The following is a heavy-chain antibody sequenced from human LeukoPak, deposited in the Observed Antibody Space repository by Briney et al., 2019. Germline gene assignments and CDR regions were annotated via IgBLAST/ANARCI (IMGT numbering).Heavy chain of an antibody. V-gene: IGHV4-61*01. D-gene: IGHD3-22*01. Sequence: TSSETLSLTCTVSGGSVSSGSYYWSWIRQPPGKGLEWIGYIYYSGSTNYNPSLKSRVTISVDTSKNQFSLKLSSVTAADTAVYYCASVTHYDSSGYYEFDYWGQGTLVTVSS. CDR1: GGSVSSGSYY. CDR2: IYYSGST. J-gene: IGHJ4*02. CDR3: ASVTHYDSSGYYEFDY.